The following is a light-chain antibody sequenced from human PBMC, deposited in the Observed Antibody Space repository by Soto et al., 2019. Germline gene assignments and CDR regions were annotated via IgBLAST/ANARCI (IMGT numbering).Light chain of an antibody. J-gene: IGLJ2*01. CDR2: EVS. V-gene: IGLV2-23*02. CDR1: SSDVGSYNL. Sequence: QAVVTQPASVSGSPGQSITISCTGTSSDVGSYNLVSWYQQHPGKAPRLMIYEVSERPSGVSNRFSGSKSGNTASLTISGLQAEDEADYHCCSYAGSNTFVVFGGGTKLTVL. CDR3: CSYAGSNTFVV.